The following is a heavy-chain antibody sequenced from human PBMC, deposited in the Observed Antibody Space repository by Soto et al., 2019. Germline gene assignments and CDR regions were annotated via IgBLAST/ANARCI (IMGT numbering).Heavy chain of an antibody. CDR2: INAYNGNT. D-gene: IGHD2-8*01. CDR3: ARDQCTNGVCYTESPFDYWGQPVDY. J-gene: IGHJ4*02. CDR1: GYTFTTYG. V-gene: IGHV1-18*01. Sequence: QVQLVQSGAEVKKPGASVKVSCKASGYTFTTYGISWVRQAPGQGLEWMGWINAYNGNTIYAQNLQGRVTMTTDTSTVTVYMELRSLRADDTAVYYCARDQCTNGVCYTESPFDYWGQPVDYWGQGTLVTVSS.